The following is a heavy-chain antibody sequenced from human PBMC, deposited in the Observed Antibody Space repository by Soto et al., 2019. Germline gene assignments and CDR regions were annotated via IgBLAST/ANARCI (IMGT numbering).Heavy chain of an antibody. D-gene: IGHD4-4*01. CDR1: GFAFGRYT. V-gene: IGHV3-23*01. J-gene: IGHJ4*02. CDR2: ITGGGDTT. Sequence: EVQLLESGGGLVQPGGSLRLPCAASGFAFGRYTMRWVRMAPGRGLEWVSTITGGGDTTYYADSVQGRFTISRDNSKRTLYLQMNSLRVEDTALYYCTKADSKTFDYWGQGTLVTVSS. CDR3: TKADSKTFDY.